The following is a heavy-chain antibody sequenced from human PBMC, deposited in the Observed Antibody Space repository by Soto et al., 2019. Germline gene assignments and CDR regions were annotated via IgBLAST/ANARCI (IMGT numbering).Heavy chain of an antibody. V-gene: IGHV1-69*06. D-gene: IGHD3-10*01. CDR3: ARDSDSGSYYVDD. J-gene: IGHJ4*02. CDR2: IIPIFGTA. CDR1: GGTFGSYA. Sequence: CKERGGTFGSYARCSARQAPGQGLEWMGGIIPIFGTANYAQKFQGRVTITADKSTSTAYMELSSLRSEDTAVYYCARDSDSGSYYVDDWGRGTLVPGSS.